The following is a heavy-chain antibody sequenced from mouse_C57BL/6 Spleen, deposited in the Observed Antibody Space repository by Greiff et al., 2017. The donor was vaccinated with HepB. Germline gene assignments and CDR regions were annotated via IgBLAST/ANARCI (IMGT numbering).Heavy chain of an antibody. D-gene: IGHD1-1*01. CDR2: IYPGSGST. J-gene: IGHJ2*01. CDR1: GYTFTSYW. CDR3: AKSYYYGSSPYFDY. V-gene: IGHV1-55*01. Sequence: VKLQESGAELVKPGASVKMSCKASGYTFTSYWITWVKQRPGQGLEWIGDIYPGSGSTNYNEKFKSKATLTVDTSSSTAYMQLSSLTSEDSAVYYCAKSYYYGSSPYFDYWGQGTTLTVSS.